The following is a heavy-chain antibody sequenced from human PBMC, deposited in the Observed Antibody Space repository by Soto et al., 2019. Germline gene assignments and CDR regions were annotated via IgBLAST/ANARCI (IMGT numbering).Heavy chain of an antibody. CDR3: AKGADWELPASMDV. CDR1: GFAFSSYA. Sequence: GGSLRLSCAASGFAFSSYAMSWVRQAPGKGLEWVSAISGSGGSTSYADSVKGRFTISRDNSKNTLYLQMNSLRAEDTAVYYCAKGADWELPASMDVWGQGTTVTVSS. J-gene: IGHJ6*02. D-gene: IGHD1-26*01. CDR2: ISGSGGST. V-gene: IGHV3-23*01.